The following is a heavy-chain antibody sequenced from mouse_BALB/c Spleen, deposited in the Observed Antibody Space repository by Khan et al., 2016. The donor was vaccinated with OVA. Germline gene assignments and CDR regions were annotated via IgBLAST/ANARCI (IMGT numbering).Heavy chain of an antibody. V-gene: IGHV14-1*02. D-gene: IGHD2-3*01. CDR2: IDPENGDT. CDR1: GFNIKDYY. J-gene: IGHJ3*01. Sequence: EVQLQESGAELVRPGALVKLSCKASGFNIKDYYMHWVKQRPEQGLVWIGRIDPENGDTIYDPKFQGQASITSDTSSNTAYLQLSSLTSEDTAVYNGARDRYSPWFAYWGQGTLVTVSA. CDR3: ARDRYSPWFAY.